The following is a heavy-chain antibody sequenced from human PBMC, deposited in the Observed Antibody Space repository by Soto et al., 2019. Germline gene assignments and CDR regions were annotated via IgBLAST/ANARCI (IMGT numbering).Heavy chain of an antibody. V-gene: IGHV4-39*01. CDR2: IYYSGST. Sequence: ETLSLTCTVSDGSISSSSYYWGWIRQPPGEGLEWIGSIYYSGSTYYNPSLKSRVTISVDTSKNQFSLKLSSVTAADTAVHYCARLLSIAARPNWFDPWGQGTLVTVSS. J-gene: IGHJ5*02. CDR3: ARLLSIAARPNWFDP. CDR1: DGSISSSSYY. D-gene: IGHD6-6*01.